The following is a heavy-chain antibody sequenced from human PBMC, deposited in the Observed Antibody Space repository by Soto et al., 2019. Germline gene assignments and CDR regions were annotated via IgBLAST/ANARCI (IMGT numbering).Heavy chain of an antibody. CDR3: ARDGVGAARPPPNVFDP. CDR2: IIPIFGTA. CDR1: GGRYGGYP. V-gene: IGHV1-69*13. D-gene: IGHD6-6*01. Sequence: SVKVSCKAFGGRYGGYPSSRVRQEPEKGLEWMGGIIPIFGTANYAQKFQGRVTITADESTSTAYMELSSLRSEDTAVYYCARDGVGAARPPPNVFDPWGQGTLVTVSS. J-gene: IGHJ5*02.